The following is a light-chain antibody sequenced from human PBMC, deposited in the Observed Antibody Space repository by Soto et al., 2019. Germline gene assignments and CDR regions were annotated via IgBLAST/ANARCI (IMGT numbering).Light chain of an antibody. Sequence: QSVLTQPASVSGSPGQSITISCTGTSSDVGAYNYVSWYQHHPGKAPKLMLYDVANRPSGVSNRFSGSKSGNMASLTISGLQAEDEADYYCNSYTSSSTYVFGTGTKVTVL. V-gene: IGLV2-14*03. CDR2: DVA. J-gene: IGLJ1*01. CDR1: SSDVGAYNY. CDR3: NSYTSSSTYV.